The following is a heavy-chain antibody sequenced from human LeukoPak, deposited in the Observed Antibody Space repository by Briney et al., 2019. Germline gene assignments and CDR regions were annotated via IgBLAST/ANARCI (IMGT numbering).Heavy chain of an antibody. D-gene: IGHD2-15*01. CDR1: GGTFSSYA. CDR3: ARGTNRIVVVVAAIHNWFDP. CDR2: INPNSGGT. J-gene: IGHJ5*02. Sequence: ASVKVSCKASGGTFSSYAISWVRQAPGQGLEWMGWINPNSGGTNYAQKFQGRVTMTRDTSISTAYMELSRLRSDDTAVYYCARGTNRIVVVVAAIHNWFDPWGQGTLVTVSS. V-gene: IGHV1-2*02.